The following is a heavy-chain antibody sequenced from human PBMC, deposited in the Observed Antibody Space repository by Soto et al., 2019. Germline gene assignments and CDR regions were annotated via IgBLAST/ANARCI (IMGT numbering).Heavy chain of an antibody. J-gene: IGHJ4*02. Sequence: EVQLLESGGGLVQPGGSLRLSCAASGFTFSTYAMSWVRQAPGKGLEWVSAIRGSGGSTYYADSVKGRFTISRDSSKNTLYLQMNSLRAEDTAVYYCATGNYDFVWGSYRLPNYFDYWGQGTLVTVSS. V-gene: IGHV3-23*01. CDR3: ATGNYDFVWGSYRLPNYFDY. D-gene: IGHD3-16*02. CDR2: IRGSGGST. CDR1: GFTFSTYA.